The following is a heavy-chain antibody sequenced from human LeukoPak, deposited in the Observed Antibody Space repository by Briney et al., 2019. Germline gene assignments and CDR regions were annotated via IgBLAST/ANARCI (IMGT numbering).Heavy chain of an antibody. CDR2: ISGSGGST. D-gene: IGHD6-13*01. V-gene: IGHV3-23*01. CDR3: ARALQQLVRYWYFDL. J-gene: IGHJ2*01. CDR1: GFTFSSYA. Sequence: GGSLRLSCAASGFTFSSYAMSWVRQAPGKGLEWVSAISGSGGSTYYADSVKGRFTISRDNAKNSLYLQMNSLRAEGTAVYYCARALQQLVRYWYFDLWGRGTLVTVSS.